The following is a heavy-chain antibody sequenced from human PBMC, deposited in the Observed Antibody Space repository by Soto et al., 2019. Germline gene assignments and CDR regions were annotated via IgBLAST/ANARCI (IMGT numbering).Heavy chain of an antibody. J-gene: IGHJ5*02. V-gene: IGHV1-2*02. Sequence: ASVKVSCKASGYTFTGHYMHWVRQAPGQGLEWMGWINPNSGGTNYAQKFQGRVTMTRDTSISTAYMELSRLRSDDTAVYYCARDGSTVGVVWFDPWGQGTLVTVSS. CDR2: INPNSGGT. CDR1: GYTFTGHY. D-gene: IGHD4-17*01. CDR3: ARDGSTVGVVWFDP.